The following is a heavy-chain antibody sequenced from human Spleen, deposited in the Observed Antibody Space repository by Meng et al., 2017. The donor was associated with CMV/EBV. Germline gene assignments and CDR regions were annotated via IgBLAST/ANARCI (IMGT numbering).Heavy chain of an antibody. CDR3: ARDRWGLGEGAHWFDS. CDR1: GFTFSSYA. CDR2: ISGTSSPI. V-gene: IGHV3-48*04. J-gene: IGHJ5*01. Sequence: GESLKISCAASGFTFSSYAMSWVRQTPGKGLEWISYISGTSSPIYYTESVKGRFTVSRDNSKNSLYLQMNGLRAEDTAVYYCARDRWGLGEGAHWFDSWGQGILVTVSS. D-gene: IGHD1-26*01.